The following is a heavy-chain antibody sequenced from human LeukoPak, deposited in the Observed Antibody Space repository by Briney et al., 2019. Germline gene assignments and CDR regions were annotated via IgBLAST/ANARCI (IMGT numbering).Heavy chain of an antibody. CDR3: ARDIVGPTD. CDR2: INQDGSEK. J-gene: IGHJ4*02. V-gene: IGHV3-7*01. CDR1: GFTFTNYW. Sequence: GGSLRLSSAASGFTFTNYWMSWVRQAPGTGLEWVANINQDGSEKYFVASVKGRFTISRDNAKNSLYLQMNNVRAEDTAVYYCARDIVGPTDWGQGTLVTVSS. D-gene: IGHD1-26*01.